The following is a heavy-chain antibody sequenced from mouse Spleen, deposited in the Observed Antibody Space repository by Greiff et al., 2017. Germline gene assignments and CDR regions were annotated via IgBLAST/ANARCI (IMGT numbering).Heavy chain of an antibody. CDR1: GFSLTSYG. CDR3: ARSSTMIYAMDY. CDR2: IWSDGST. V-gene: IGHV2-6*02. D-gene: IGHD2-4*01. J-gene: IGHJ4*01. Sequence: QVQLKESGPGLMAPSQSLSITCTVSGFSLTSYGVHWVRQPPGKGLEWLVVIWSDGSTTYNSALKSRLSISKDNSKSQVFLKMNSLQTDDTAMYYCARSSTMIYAMDYWGQGTSVTVSS.